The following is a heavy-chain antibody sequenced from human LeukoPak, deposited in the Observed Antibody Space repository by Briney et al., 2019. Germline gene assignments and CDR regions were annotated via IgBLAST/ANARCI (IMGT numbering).Heavy chain of an antibody. CDR2: IYYSGST. J-gene: IGHJ6*02. Sequence: ASETLSLTCTVSGGSISSSSYYWGWIRQPPGKGLEWIGSIYYSGSTYYNPSLKSRVTISVDTSKNQFSLKLSSVTAADTAVYYCAGYGDYYYYGMDVWGQGTTVTVSS. CDR1: GGSISSSSYY. D-gene: IGHD4-17*01. CDR3: AGYGDYYYYGMDV. V-gene: IGHV4-39*01.